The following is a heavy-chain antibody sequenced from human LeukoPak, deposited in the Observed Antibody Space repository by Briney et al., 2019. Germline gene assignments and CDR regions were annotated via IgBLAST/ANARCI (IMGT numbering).Heavy chain of an antibody. D-gene: IGHD3-22*01. CDR2: TSSSSSTI. J-gene: IGHJ4*02. Sequence: GGSLRLSCAASGFTFSSYEMNWVRQAPGKGLEWVSYTSSSSSTIYYADSVKGRFTISRDNAKNSLYLQMNSLRAEDTAVYYCARDFGKRNYYDSSGYFDYWGQGTLVTVSS. CDR3: ARDFGKRNYYDSSGYFDY. V-gene: IGHV3-48*01. CDR1: GFTFSSYE.